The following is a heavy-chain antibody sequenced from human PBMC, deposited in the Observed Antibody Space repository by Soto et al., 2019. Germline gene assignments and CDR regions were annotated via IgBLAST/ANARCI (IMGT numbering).Heavy chain of an antibody. CDR2: ISGSGVST. CDR1: GFTFSSYD. V-gene: IGHV3-23*01. D-gene: IGHD5-12*01. Sequence: EVQLLESGGGLVQPGGSLRLSCAASGFTFSSYDMSWVRQAPGKGLEWVSGISGSGVSTYYADSVKGRFTISRDNSRNTLDLQRNSLRPEDTAVYHCAKSWGGYGIDWYFDLWGRGTLVTASS. CDR3: AKSWGGYGIDWYFDL. J-gene: IGHJ2*01.